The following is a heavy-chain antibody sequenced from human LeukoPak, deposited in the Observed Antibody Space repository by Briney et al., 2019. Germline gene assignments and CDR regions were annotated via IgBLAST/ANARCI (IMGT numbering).Heavy chain of an antibody. CDR3: ARDQHYYGSGSSDY. V-gene: IGHV3-30-3*01. D-gene: IGHD3-10*01. J-gene: IGHJ4*02. Sequence: GRSLRLSCAASGFTFSSYAMHWVRQAPGKRLEWVAVISYDGSNKYYADSVKGRFTISRDNSKNTLYLQMNSLRAEDTAVYYCARDQHYYGSGSSDYWGQGTLVTVSS. CDR2: ISYDGSNK. CDR1: GFTFSSYA.